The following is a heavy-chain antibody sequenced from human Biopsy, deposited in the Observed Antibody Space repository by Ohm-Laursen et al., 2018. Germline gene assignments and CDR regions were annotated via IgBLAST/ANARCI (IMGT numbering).Heavy chain of an antibody. Sequence: SQTLSLTCTVSGGSIKSYYWNWIRQSPGKGLEWIGFIYYTGHTNYNPSLKSRATISVDTSKNQFSLKVISVTAADTAVYYCARLTGDPSYWGQGILVTASS. V-gene: IGHV4-59*01. J-gene: IGHJ4*02. CDR3: ARLTGDPSY. D-gene: IGHD7-27*01. CDR1: GGSIKSYY. CDR2: IYYTGHT.